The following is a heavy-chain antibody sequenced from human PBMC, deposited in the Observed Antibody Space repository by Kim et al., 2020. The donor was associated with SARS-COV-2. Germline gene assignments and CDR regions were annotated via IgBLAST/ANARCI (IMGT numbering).Heavy chain of an antibody. CDR2: INAGNGNT. Sequence: ASVKVSCKASGYTFTSYAMHWVRQATGQRHEWMGWINAGNGNTKYSQKFQGRVTITRDKSASTAYMELSSLRSEDTAVYYCARDRVHYGSGSYYRYNWFDPCGQGTLVTLSS. J-gene: IGHJ5*02. CDR3: ARDRVHYGSGSYYRYNWFDP. CDR1: GYTFTSYA. V-gene: IGHV1-3*01. D-gene: IGHD3-10*01.